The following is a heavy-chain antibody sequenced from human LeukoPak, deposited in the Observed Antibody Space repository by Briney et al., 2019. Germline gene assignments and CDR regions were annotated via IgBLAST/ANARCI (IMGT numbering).Heavy chain of an antibody. J-gene: IGHJ4*02. CDR2: IYSTGTT. D-gene: IGHD3-10*01. V-gene: IGHV4-39*01. CDR1: GDSISSGTHY. CDR3: ARQRGSGTWAFDC. Sequence: SETLSLTRTVSGDSISSGTHYWGWIRQPPGRGLEWLATIYSTGTTFYNSSLKSRGTISVDTSKNEFSLKLTSMTAADTAVYYCARQRGSGTWAFDCWGQGTLVTVSS.